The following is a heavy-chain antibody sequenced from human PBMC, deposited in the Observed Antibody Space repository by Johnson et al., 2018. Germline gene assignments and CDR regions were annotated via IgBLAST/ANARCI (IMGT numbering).Heavy chain of an antibody. J-gene: IGHJ5*02. V-gene: IGHV3-21*01. CDR2: ISSSSSYI. CDR3: GRVATGTTRRFDP. Sequence: VQLVQSGGGLVKPGGSLRLSCAASGFTFSSYSMNWVRQAPGKGLEWVSSISSSSSYIYYADSVKGRFTISRENAKNSLYLQMNSLRAEDTAVYYCGRVATGTTRRFDPWGQGTLVTVSS. D-gene: IGHD4-17*01. CDR1: GFTFSSYS.